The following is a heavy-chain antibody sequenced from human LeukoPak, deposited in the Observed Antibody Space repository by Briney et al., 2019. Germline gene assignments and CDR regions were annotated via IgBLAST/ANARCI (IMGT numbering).Heavy chain of an antibody. Sequence: PGGSLRLSCAASGFTFSSCTMSWVRQAPGKGLEWISVISATGFTTYHTDSVKGRFTISRDNSKSMLYLQMDGLRAEDTAIYSCTKDVQVGPTRGFFDFWGQGTLVTVSS. CDR2: ISATGFTT. J-gene: IGHJ4*03. CDR3: TKDVQVGPTRGFFDF. CDR1: GFTFSSCT. D-gene: IGHD1-26*01. V-gene: IGHV3-23*01.